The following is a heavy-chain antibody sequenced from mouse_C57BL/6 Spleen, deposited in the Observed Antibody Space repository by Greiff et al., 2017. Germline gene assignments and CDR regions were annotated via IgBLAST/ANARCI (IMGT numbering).Heavy chain of an antibody. D-gene: IGHD2-3*01. CDR2: IRNKANGYTT. Sequence: EVQLMESGGGLVQPGGSLSLSCAASGFTFTDYYMSWVRQPPGKALEWLGFIRNKANGYTTEYSASVKGRFTISRDNSQSILYLQMNALRAEDSATYYCARSNHDGYYGYFDYWGQGTTLTVSS. J-gene: IGHJ2*01. V-gene: IGHV7-3*01. CDR3: ARSNHDGYYGYFDY. CDR1: GFTFTDYY.